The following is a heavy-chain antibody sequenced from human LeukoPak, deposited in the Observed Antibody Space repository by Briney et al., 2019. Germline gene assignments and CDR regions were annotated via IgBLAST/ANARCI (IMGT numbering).Heavy chain of an antibody. CDR1: GGSFSGYY. CDR2: INHSGST. CDR3: ARAVTAMAIDAFDI. J-gene: IGHJ3*02. D-gene: IGHD5-18*01. Sequence: SETLSLTCAVYGGSFSGYYWSWIRQPPGKGLEWIGEINHSGSTNYNPSLKSRVTISVDTSKNQFSLKLSSVTAADTAVYYCARAVTAMAIDAFDIWGQGTMVTVSS. V-gene: IGHV4-34*01.